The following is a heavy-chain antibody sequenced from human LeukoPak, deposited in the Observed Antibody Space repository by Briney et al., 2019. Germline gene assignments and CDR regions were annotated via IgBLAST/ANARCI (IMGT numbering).Heavy chain of an antibody. D-gene: IGHD6-6*01. J-gene: IGHJ5*02. Sequence: KTSETLSLTCTVSGGSISSYYWSWIRQPPGKGLEWIGYIYYSGSTNYNPSLKSRVTISVDTSKNQFSLKLSPVTAADTAVYYCARGLIAARNWFDPWGQGTLVTVSS. CDR1: GGSISSYY. V-gene: IGHV4-59*01. CDR3: ARGLIAARNWFDP. CDR2: IYYSGST.